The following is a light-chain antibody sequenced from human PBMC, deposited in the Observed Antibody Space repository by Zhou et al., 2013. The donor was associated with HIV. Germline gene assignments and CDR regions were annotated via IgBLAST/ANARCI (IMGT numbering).Light chain of an antibody. CDR3: QQFGNSPLT. CDR1: QSVSSSY. CDR2: DAS. V-gene: IGKV3D-20*01. Sequence: EIVLTQSPATLSLSPGERATLSCGASQSVSSSYLAWYQQKPGLAPRLLISDASSRATGIPDRFSGNGSGTDFTLTISRLEPEDFAVYYCQQFGNSPLTFGQGTRL. J-gene: IGKJ5*01.